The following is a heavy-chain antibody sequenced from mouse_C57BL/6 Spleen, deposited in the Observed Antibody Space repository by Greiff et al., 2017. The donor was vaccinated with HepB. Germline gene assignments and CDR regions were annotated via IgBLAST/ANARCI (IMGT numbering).Heavy chain of an antibody. Sequence: EVKLVESGGGLVQPGGSLKLSCAASGFTFSDYGMAWVRQAPRKGPEWVAFISNLAYSIYYADTVTGRVTISRENAKNTLYLEMSSLRSEDTAMYYCARRGSSEDFDYWGQGTTLTVSS. CDR1: GFTFSDYG. CDR3: ARRGSSEDFDY. J-gene: IGHJ2*01. CDR2: ISNLAYSI. D-gene: IGHD3-2*02. V-gene: IGHV5-15*01.